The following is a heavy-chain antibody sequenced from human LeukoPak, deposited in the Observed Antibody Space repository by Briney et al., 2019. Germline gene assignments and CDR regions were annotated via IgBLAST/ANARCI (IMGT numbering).Heavy chain of an antibody. CDR3: AREVSIVVVPAAPPSYMDV. J-gene: IGHJ6*03. V-gene: IGHV3-30-3*01. D-gene: IGHD2-2*01. CDR1: AFTFNTYA. Sequence: AGRSLRLSCAASAFTFNTYAMHWVRQAPGKGLEWVAIISFDGSNKYYADSVKGRFTISRDNSKNTLYLQMNSLRAEDTAVYYCAREVSIVVVPAAPPSYMDVWGKGTTVTVSS. CDR2: ISFDGSNK.